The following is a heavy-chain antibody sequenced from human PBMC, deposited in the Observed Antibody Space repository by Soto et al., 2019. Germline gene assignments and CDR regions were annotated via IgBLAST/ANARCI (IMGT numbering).Heavy chain of an antibody. D-gene: IGHD5-18*01. Sequence: ASVNVSCKASGYTFTSYYMHWVRQAPGQGLEWMGIINPSGGSTSYAQKFQGRVTMTRDTSTSTVYMELSSLRSEDTAVYYCARDRPDTAMVFPYYYYYGMDVWGQGTTVTVSS. CDR1: GYTFTSYY. CDR3: ARDRPDTAMVFPYYYYYGMDV. V-gene: IGHV1-46*01. CDR2: INPSGGST. J-gene: IGHJ6*02.